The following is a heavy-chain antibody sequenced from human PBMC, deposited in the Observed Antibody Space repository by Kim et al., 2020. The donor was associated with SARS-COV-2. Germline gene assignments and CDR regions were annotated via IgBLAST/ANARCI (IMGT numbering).Heavy chain of an antibody. D-gene: IGHD3-9*01. V-gene: IGHV4-39*02. J-gene: IGHJ5*02. CDR1: GGSISSSNYL. CDR2: INYSGTT. Sequence: SETLSLTCTVSGGSISSSNYLWNWIRQPPGKGLEWIGSINYSGTTYYNPSLKSRVTISVDTSKSHFSLRLTSVTATDTAVYYCARCGPLVTGGFDPWGQG. CDR3: ARCGPLVTGGFDP.